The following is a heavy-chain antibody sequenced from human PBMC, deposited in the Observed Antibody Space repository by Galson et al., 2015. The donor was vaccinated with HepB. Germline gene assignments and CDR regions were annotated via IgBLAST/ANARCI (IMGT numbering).Heavy chain of an antibody. CDR2: INSDGSST. D-gene: IGHD3-22*01. J-gene: IGHJ4*02. CDR3: ARADYYDSSDLPSFDY. CDR1: GFTFSSYW. V-gene: IGHV3-74*01. Sequence: SLRLSCAASGFTFSSYWMHWVRQAPGKGLVWVSRINSDGSSTRYADSVKGRFTISRDNAKKTLYLQMNSLRAEDTAVYYCARADYYDSSDLPSFDYWGQGTLVTVSS.